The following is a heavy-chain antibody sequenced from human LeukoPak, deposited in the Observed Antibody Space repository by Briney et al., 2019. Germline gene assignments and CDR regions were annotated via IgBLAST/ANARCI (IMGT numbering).Heavy chain of an antibody. CDR3: ARDILATYYYGSGSSPTTFDY. Sequence: GGSLRLSCAASGFTFSTYWMSWVRQAPGKGLEWVANMDQDGTEKNYVDSVKGRFTISRDNAKNLLCVQMNSLRAEDTAVYYCARDILATYYYGSGSSPTTFDYWGQGTLVTVSS. D-gene: IGHD3-10*01. V-gene: IGHV3-7*05. J-gene: IGHJ4*02. CDR1: GFTFSTYW. CDR2: MDQDGTEK.